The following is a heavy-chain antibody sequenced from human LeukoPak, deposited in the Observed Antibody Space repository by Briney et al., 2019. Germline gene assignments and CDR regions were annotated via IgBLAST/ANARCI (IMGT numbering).Heavy chain of an antibody. Sequence: ASVNVSCKVSGYTLTELSMHWVRQAPGKGLEWMGGFDPEDGETIYAQKFQGRVTMTEGTSTDTAYMELSSLRSEDTAVYYCATVRYSSQCFDYWGQGTLVTVSS. J-gene: IGHJ4*02. CDR2: FDPEDGET. D-gene: IGHD6-19*01. CDR1: GYTLTELS. V-gene: IGHV1-24*01. CDR3: ATVRYSSQCFDY.